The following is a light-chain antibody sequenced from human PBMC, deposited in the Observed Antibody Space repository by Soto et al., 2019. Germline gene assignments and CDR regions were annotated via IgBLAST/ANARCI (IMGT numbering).Light chain of an antibody. CDR2: AAS. CDR3: QQYASSPST. CDR1: QTVSSS. Sequence: EIVLTQSPATLSLSPGERATLSCRASQTVSSSLAWYQQEPGQAPRLLIYAASSRAAGIPDRFSGSGSGTDFTLTISRLEPEDFAVYYCQQYASSPSTFGQGTKVDIK. V-gene: IGKV3-20*01. J-gene: IGKJ1*01.